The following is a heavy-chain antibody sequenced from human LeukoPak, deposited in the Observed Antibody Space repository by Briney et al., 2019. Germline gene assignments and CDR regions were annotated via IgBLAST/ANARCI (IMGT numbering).Heavy chain of an antibody. D-gene: IGHD1-1*01. V-gene: IGHV6-1*01. Sequence: SQTLSLTCAISGDXVSSSSAAWNWIRQSPSRGLEWLGNTYYRSMWYNDYAMSVQSRITIKPDTSKNQLSLHLNSVTPEDTAVYYCAKGVKYSFDYWDQGTLVTVSS. J-gene: IGHJ4*02. CDR1: GDXVSSSSAA. CDR2: TYYRSMWYN. CDR3: AKGVKYSFDY.